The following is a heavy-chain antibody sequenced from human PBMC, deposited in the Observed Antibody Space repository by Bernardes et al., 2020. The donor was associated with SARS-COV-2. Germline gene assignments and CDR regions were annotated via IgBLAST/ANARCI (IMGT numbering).Heavy chain of an antibody. D-gene: IGHD3-10*01. V-gene: IGHV1-69*13. CDR1: GGTFSSYA. CDR2: IIPIFGTA. Sequence: SVKVSCKASGGTFSSYAIIWVRQAPGQGLEWMGGIIPIFGTANYAQKFQGRVTITADESTSTAYMELSSLRSEDTAVYYCARSSPPGFGELSESYYYGMDVWGQGTTVTVSS. J-gene: IGHJ6*02. CDR3: ARSSPPGFGELSESYYYGMDV.